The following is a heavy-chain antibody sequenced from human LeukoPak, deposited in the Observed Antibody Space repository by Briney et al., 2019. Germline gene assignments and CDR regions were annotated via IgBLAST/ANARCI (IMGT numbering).Heavy chain of an antibody. V-gene: IGHV3-23*01. J-gene: IGHJ4*02. CDR3: AKGDGVTFGGVIVTTNFDY. CDR1: GFTFSSYA. CDR2: ISGSGGST. D-gene: IGHD3-16*02. Sequence: GGSLRLSCAASGFTFSSYAMSWVRQPPGRGLEWVSAISGSGGSTYYADFVKRRFTISRDNSKNTLYLQMNGLRAEDTAVYYCAKGDGVTFGGVIVTTNFDYWGQGTLVTVSS.